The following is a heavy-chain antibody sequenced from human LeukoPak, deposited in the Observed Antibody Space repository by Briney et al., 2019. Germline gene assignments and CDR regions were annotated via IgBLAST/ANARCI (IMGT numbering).Heavy chain of an antibody. V-gene: IGHV4-61*02. J-gene: IGHJ4*02. CDR2: IYTSGST. D-gene: IGHD5-18*01. CDR3: ARVRYSYGHFDY. CDR1: GGSISSGSYY. Sequence: SQTLSLTCTVSGGSISSGSYYWSWIRRPAGKGLEWIGRIYTSGSTNYNPSLKSRVTISVDTSKNQFSLKLSSVTAADTAVYYCARVRYSYGHFDYWGQGTLVTVSS.